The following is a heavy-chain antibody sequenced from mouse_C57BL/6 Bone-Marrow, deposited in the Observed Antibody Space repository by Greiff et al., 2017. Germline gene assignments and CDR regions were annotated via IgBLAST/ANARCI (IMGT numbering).Heavy chain of an antibody. D-gene: IGHD4-1*01. V-gene: IGHV14-4*01. Sequence: EVQLQQSGAELVRPGASVTLSCTASGFNIKDDYMHWVKQRPEQGLEWIGWIDPENGDTEYASKFQGKATITADTSSNTAYLQLSSLTAEDTAVYYCTGWEGAYWGQGTLVTVSA. CDR2: IDPENGDT. CDR1: GFNIKDDY. J-gene: IGHJ3*01. CDR3: TGWEGAY.